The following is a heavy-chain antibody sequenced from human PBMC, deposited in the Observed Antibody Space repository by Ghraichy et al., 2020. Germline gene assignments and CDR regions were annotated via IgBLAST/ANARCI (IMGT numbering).Heavy chain of an antibody. V-gene: IGHV1-69*13. D-gene: IGHD1-1*01. CDR1: GGTFSSYA. Sequence: SVKVSCKASGGTFSSYAISWVRQAPGQGLEWMGGIIPIFGTANYAQKFQGRVTITADESTSTAYMELSSLRSEDTAVYYCARRGDAGGPTDYYYYGMDVWGQGTTVTVSS. CDR2: IIPIFGTA. CDR3: ARRGDAGGPTDYYYYGMDV. J-gene: IGHJ6*02.